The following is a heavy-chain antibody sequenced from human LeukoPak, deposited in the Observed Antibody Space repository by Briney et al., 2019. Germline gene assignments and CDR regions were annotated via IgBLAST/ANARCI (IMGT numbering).Heavy chain of an antibody. J-gene: IGHJ4*02. CDR3: ARDRMVRGVIILAAGY. D-gene: IGHD3-10*01. CDR2: ISSSSSYI. V-gene: IGHV3-21*04. Sequence: GGSLRLSCAASGFTFSSYSMNWVRQAPGKGLEGVSSISSSSSYIYYADSVKGRFTISRDNAKNSLYLQMNSLRAEDTAVYYCARDRMVRGVIILAAGYWGQGTLVTVSS. CDR1: GFTFSSYS.